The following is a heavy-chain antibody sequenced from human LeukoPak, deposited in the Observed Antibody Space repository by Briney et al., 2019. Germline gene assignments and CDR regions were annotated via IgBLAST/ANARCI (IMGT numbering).Heavy chain of an antibody. J-gene: IGHJ6*03. D-gene: IGHD5-24*01. Sequence: GASVKLSCKASGYTFTSYYMHWVRQAPGQGLEWMGIINPSATTTSYAQKFQGRVTMTRDTSTSTVYMELNSLTSDDTAVYYCARAISDYYYYMDVWGKGTTVTVSS. CDR1: GYTFTSYY. CDR2: INPSATTT. CDR3: ARAISDYYYYMDV. V-gene: IGHV1-46*01.